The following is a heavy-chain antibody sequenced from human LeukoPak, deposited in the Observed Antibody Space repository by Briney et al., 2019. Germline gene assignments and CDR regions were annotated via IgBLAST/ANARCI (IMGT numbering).Heavy chain of an antibody. CDR3: AKGGGLGELSSLSY. D-gene: IGHD3-16*02. J-gene: IGHJ4*02. V-gene: IGHV3-23*01. Sequence: GGSLRLSCAASGFTFSSYAMSWVRQAPGKGLEWVSAISGSGGSTYYADSVKGRFTISRDNSKNTLYLQMNSLRAEDTAVYYCAKGGGLGELSSLSYWGQGTLVTVSS. CDR2: ISGSGGST. CDR1: GFTFSSYA.